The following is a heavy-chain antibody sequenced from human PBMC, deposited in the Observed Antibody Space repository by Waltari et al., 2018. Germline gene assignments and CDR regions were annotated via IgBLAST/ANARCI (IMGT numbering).Heavy chain of an antibody. J-gene: IGHJ4*02. CDR1: GGPISSYY. CDR3: ARETVGATDY. CDR2: IYYSGSA. Sequence: QVQLQESGPGLVKPSETLSLTCTVSGGPISSYYWSWIRQPPGKGLEWIGYIYYSGSANYNPYLKSRVAISVDTSKNQFSLKLSSVTAADAAVYYCARETVGATDYWGQGTLVTVSS. D-gene: IGHD1-26*01. V-gene: IGHV4-59*01.